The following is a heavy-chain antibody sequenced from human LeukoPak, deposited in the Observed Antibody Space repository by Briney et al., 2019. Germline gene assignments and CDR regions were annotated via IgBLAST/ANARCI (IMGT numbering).Heavy chain of an antibody. CDR3: ASHKGF. V-gene: IGHV4-59*01. CDR1: GASISNNY. CDR2: IYYSGST. Sequence: SETLSLTCTVSGASISNNYWSWFRQPPGKGLEWIGYIYYSGSTNYNPSLKSRVTISVDTSKSQFSLKLSSVTAADTAVYYCASHKGFWGQGTLVTVSS. J-gene: IGHJ4*02.